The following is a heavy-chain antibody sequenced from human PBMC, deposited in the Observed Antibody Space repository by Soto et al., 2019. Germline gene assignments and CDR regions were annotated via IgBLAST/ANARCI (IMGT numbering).Heavy chain of an antibody. CDR3: AKDCSGTLDY. V-gene: IGHV3-30*18. D-gene: IGHD2-15*01. Sequence: QVQLVESGGGVVQPGRSLRLSCAASGFTFSSYGMHWVRQAPGKGLEWVAVISYDGSNKYYPDSVKGRFTISRDNSKNTLYLQMNSLRAEDTAVYYCAKDCSGTLDYWGQGTLVTVSS. CDR2: ISYDGSNK. CDR1: GFTFSSYG. J-gene: IGHJ4*02.